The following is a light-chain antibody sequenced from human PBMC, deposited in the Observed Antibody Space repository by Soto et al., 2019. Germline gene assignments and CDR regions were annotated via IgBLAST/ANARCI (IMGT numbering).Light chain of an antibody. Sequence: QSVLTQPPSVSGAPGQMVTISCTGSSSNVGAGYDVHWYQQSPGTAPKLLIFGNTNRPSGVPDRFSGSKSGTSASLAITGLQAEDEGDYYCQSYDSTLSARYVFGTGTKVTVL. V-gene: IGLV1-40*01. CDR1: SSNVGAGYD. CDR2: GNT. J-gene: IGLJ1*01. CDR3: QSYDSTLSARYV.